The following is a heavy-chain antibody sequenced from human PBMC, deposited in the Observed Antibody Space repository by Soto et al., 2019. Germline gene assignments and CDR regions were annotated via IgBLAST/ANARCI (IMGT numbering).Heavy chain of an antibody. Sequence: SETLSLSSTVCGGSISSSSYYWGWIGQPPGKGLEWIGSIYYSGSTYYNPSLKSRVTISVDTSKNQFSLKLSSVTAADTAVYYCARRLYYDSSGFEGGGMDVWGQGTTVT. CDR1: GGSISSSSYY. CDR3: ARRLYYDSSGFEGGGMDV. V-gene: IGHV4-39*01. D-gene: IGHD3-22*01. CDR2: IYYSGST. J-gene: IGHJ6*02.